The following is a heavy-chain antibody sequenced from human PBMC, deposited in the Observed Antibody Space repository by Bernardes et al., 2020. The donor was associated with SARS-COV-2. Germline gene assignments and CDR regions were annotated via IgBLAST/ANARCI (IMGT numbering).Heavy chain of an antibody. Sequence: GGSLRLSCAASGFTFSNYAMSWVRQPPGKGLEWVSTISGSGDSRYYADSVKGRFTISRDNSKNTLYLQMSSLRAEDTAVYYCAKEGCSTVSCYPGVPGRWGQGTLVTVSS. CDR1: GFTFSNYA. CDR2: ISGSGDSR. CDR3: AKEGCSTVSCYPGVPGR. D-gene: IGHD2-2*01. V-gene: IGHV3-23*01. J-gene: IGHJ4*02.